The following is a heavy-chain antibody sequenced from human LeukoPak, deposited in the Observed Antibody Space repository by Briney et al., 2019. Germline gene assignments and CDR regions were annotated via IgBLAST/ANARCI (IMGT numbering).Heavy chain of an antibody. CDR3: ASGEQHLILVY. D-gene: IGHD2-21*01. J-gene: IGHJ4*02. CDR2: IYAPGDT. Sequence: QAGGSLRVSCAASGITFSNYAMNWVRQAPGKGLEWVSSIYAPGDTHYADSVKGRLTISTDHSKNTLYLQMNDLRVEETAVYYCASGEQHLILVYWGQGTLVTASS. CDR1: GITFSNYA. V-gene: IGHV3-66*01.